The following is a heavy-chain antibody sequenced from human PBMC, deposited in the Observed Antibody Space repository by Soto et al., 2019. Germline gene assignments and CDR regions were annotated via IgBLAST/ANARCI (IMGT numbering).Heavy chain of an antibody. D-gene: IGHD3-3*01. CDR3: ANGRYHDFWSGYYQFDY. CDR2: INAGNANT. Sequence: QVYLVQSGAEVKKPGASVKLSCKASGYTFSGYVMHWLRQAPGQRLEWMGWINAGNANTQYSQKFQGRVTITRDTSASAVYLELSSLRSEDTAVYYCANGRYHDFWSGYYQFDYWGQGTLVTVSS. V-gene: IGHV1-3*01. CDR1: GYTFSGYV. J-gene: IGHJ4*02.